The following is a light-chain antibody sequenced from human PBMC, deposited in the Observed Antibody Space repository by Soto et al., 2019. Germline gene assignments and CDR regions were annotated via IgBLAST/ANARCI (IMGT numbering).Light chain of an antibody. CDR2: GAS. V-gene: IGKV3-20*01. Sequence: VLTQSPGTLSLSPGERATLSCRASQSISSTYLAWYQQKPGQAPRLLIYGASSRATGIPDRFTGSGSVTDFTLTISRLEPEDFAVYYCQQYGSSPWTFGQGTKVEIK. CDR1: QSISSTY. CDR3: QQYGSSPWT. J-gene: IGKJ1*01.